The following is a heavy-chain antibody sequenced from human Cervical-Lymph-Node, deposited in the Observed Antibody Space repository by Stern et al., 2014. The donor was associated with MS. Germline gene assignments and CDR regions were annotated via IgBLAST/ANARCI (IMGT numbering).Heavy chain of an antibody. Sequence: VQLVESGPGLVKPSETLSLTCSVSGGPLTGYYCSWIRQSPGKGLEWIGYIYHSGTTQSHPSLKRRLTMSVDTSNNQFSLKLNSVTTEDTAVYYCARNRYPTTWFDSWGQGTLVIVSS. CDR1: GGPLTGYY. CDR3: ARNRYPTTWFDS. J-gene: IGHJ5*01. CDR2: IYHSGTT. D-gene: IGHD1-1*01. V-gene: IGHV4-4*09.